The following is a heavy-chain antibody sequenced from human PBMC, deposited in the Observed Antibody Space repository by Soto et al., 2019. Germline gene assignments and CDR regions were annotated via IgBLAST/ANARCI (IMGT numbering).Heavy chain of an antibody. V-gene: IGHV1-69*15. CDR1: GGTFSSYA. Sequence: QVKLVQSGAEVKKPRSSVKVSCKASGGTFSSYAISWVRQAPGQGLAWMGRIIPIFGTSNYTQNFHGRVTITADETTGTAELEPSSLISKDTVVYYCAREPPPTLVTSAFDICGQGTMVTDSS. CDR3: AREPPPTLVTSAFDI. CDR2: IIPIFGTS. D-gene: IGHD6-13*01. J-gene: IGHJ3*02.